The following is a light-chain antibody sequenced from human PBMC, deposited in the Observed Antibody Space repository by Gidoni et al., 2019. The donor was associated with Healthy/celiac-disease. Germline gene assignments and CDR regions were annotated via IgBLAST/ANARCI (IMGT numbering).Light chain of an antibody. CDR3: CSYAGSSTYV. J-gene: IGLJ1*01. Sequence: QSALTQPAPLSWSPGHSITISSPGTSSDVGSYNLVSWYQQPPGKAPKLMIYEGSKRPSGVSNRFSGSKSGNTASLTSSGLQAEDEADYYCCSYAGSSTYVFGTGTKVTVL. CDR2: EGS. V-gene: IGLV2-23*01. CDR1: SSDVGSYNL.